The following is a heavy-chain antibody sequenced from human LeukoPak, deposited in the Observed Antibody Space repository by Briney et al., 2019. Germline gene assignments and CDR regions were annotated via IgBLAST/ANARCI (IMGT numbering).Heavy chain of an antibody. D-gene: IGHD3-3*01. J-gene: IGHJ5*01. Sequence: SQTLSLTCTVSGGSISSGSYYWSWIRQPAGKGLEWIGRIYTSGSTNYNPSLKSRVTISVDTSKNQFSLKLSSVTAADTAVYYCARGSASAPTDS. V-gene: IGHV4-61*02. CDR2: IYTSGST. CDR1: GGSISSGSYY. CDR3: ARGSASAPTDS.